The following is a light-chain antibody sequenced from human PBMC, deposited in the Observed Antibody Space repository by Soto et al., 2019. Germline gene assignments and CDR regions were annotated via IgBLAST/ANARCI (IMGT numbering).Light chain of an antibody. CDR2: EVS. J-gene: IGLJ1*01. Sequence: QSVLTQPPSASGSPGQSVTISCTGTSSDVGGYNYVPWYQQHPGKAPKLMIYEVSKRPSGVPDRFSGSKSGNTASLTVSGLQAEDEADYYCCSYAGSNNFPYVFGTGTKVTVL. V-gene: IGLV2-8*01. CDR3: CSYAGSNNFPYV. CDR1: SSDVGGYNY.